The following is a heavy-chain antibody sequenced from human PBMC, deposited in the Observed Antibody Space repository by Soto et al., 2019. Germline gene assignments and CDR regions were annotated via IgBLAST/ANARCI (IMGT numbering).Heavy chain of an antibody. CDR2: IYHSGST. CDR1: GGSISSGGYS. CDR3: ARPHGGSSGWDNWFDP. J-gene: IGHJ5*02. D-gene: IGHD6-25*01. V-gene: IGHV4-30-2*02. Sequence: SETLSLTCAVSGGSISSGGYSWSWIRQPPGKGLGWIGYIYHSGSTYYNPSLKSRVTISVDRSKNQFSLKLSSVTAADTAVYYCARPHGGSSGWDNWFDPWGQGTLVTVSS.